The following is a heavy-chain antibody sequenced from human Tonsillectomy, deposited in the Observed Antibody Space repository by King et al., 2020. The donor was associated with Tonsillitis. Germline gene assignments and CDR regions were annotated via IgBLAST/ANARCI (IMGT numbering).Heavy chain of an antibody. CDR2: ITFSGGYT. D-gene: IGHD3-3*01. V-gene: IGHV3-23*04. CDR1: GFTFSSYA. Sequence: VQLVESGGGLVQPGGSLRLSCAASGFTFSSYAMSWVRQAPGKGLEWVSAITFSGGYTYYADSVKGRLTISRDNSKNTLYLQINSLRAEDTAIYYCAKNLEGSGYSEHFDYWGQGILVTVSS. CDR3: AKNLEGSGYSEHFDY. J-gene: IGHJ4*02.